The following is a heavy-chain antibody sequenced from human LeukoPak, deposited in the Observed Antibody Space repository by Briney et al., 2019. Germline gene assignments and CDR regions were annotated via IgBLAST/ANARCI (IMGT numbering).Heavy chain of an antibody. Sequence: PRGALRLSCAASGFIFSNYGMNWVRQGPGGGGECGAAISASVSATSYADSVKGRFTISRDNSKNTLYGQVNSLGTEDTAAYYCAKGSYYDSSGSFYFDYWGQGTLVTVSS. D-gene: IGHD3-22*01. CDR1: GFIFSNYG. CDR2: ISASVSAT. V-gene: IGHV3-23*01. J-gene: IGHJ4*02. CDR3: AKGSYYDSSGSFYFDY.